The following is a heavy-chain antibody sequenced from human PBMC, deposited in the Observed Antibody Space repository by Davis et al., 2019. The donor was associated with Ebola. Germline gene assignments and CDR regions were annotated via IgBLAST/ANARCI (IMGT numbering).Heavy chain of an antibody. CDR1: GFTFSDYY. J-gene: IGHJ5*02. CDR2: ISSSGGNI. CDR3: AREHLEQQLVSSWIDT. D-gene: IGHD6-13*01. V-gene: IGHV3-11*01. Sequence: GESLKISCAASGFTFSDYYMSWIRQAPGKGLEWVSYISSSGGNIYYADSVKGRFTISRDNAKNSLYLQMNSLRAEDTAVYYCAREHLEQQLVSSWIDTWGQGTLVTVSS.